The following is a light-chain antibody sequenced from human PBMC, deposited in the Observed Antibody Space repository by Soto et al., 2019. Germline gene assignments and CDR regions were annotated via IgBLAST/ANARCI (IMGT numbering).Light chain of an antibody. V-gene: IGLV1-40*01. CDR1: SSNIGSRYD. Sequence: QSVLTQPPSVSGAPGQGVTISCTGGSSNIGSRYDVHWYQQLPGTAPKLLIYANSNRPSGVPDRFSGSKSGTSASLAISGLQTEDEADYYCQSYDSNLSGVVFGGGTKLTVL. J-gene: IGLJ2*01. CDR2: ANS. CDR3: QSYDSNLSGVV.